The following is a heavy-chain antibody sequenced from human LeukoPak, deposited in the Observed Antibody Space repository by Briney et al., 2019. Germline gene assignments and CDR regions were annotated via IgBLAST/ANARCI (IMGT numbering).Heavy chain of an antibody. CDR2: IWYDGSNK. J-gene: IGHJ6*02. CDR3: ARGGRTTWHGMDV. V-gene: IGHV3-33*01. Sequence: GGSLRLSCEASGFTFSTYGMHWVRQAPGKGPEWVAVIWYDGSNKNYADSVKGRFTISRDNSKNTLYLQMNSLRAEDTAVYYCARGGRTTWHGMDVWGQGTTVTVSS. CDR1: GFTFSTYG. D-gene: IGHD4-17*01.